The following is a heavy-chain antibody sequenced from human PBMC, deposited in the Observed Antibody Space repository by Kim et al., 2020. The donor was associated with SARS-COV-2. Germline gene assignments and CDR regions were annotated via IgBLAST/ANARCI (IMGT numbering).Heavy chain of an antibody. J-gene: IGHJ4*02. V-gene: IGHV4-34*01. Sequence: SETLSLTCAVYGGSFSGYYWSWIRQPPGKGLEWIGEINHSGSTNYNPSLKSRVTISVDTSKNQFSLKLSSVTAADTAVYYCARAKADYDFWSGYYLQGNFDYWGQGTLVTVSS. CDR2: INHSGST. CDR1: GGSFSGYY. D-gene: IGHD3-3*01. CDR3: ARAKADYDFWSGYYLQGNFDY.